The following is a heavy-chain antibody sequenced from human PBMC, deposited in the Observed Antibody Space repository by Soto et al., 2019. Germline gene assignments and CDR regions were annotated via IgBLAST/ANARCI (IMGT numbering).Heavy chain of an antibody. V-gene: IGHV3-33*01. J-gene: IGHJ3*02. CDR2: IWYDGSNK. D-gene: IGHD3-10*01. Sequence: QVQLVESGGGVVQPGRSLRLSCAASGFTFSSYGMHWVRQAPGKGLEWVAVIWYDGSNKYYADSVKGRVTISRDNSKNTLYLQMNSLRAEDTAVYYCARDYYGSGCYYSRHDAFDIWGQGTMVTVSS. CDR1: GFTFSSYG. CDR3: ARDYYGSGCYYSRHDAFDI.